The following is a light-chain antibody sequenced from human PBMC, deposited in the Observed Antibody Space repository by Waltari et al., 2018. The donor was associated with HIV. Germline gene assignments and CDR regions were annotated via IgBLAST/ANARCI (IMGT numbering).Light chain of an antibody. Sequence: QSVLTQPPSMSGAPGPTVTISCTNLDAGHAIHWYRQLPGTTPQLLIYADHNPPSGVPNRFSGSNSRTSASLAITGLQSEDEGDYYCQAYDGRLRNYVFGTGTKVTVL. J-gene: IGLJ1*01. V-gene: IGLV1-40*01. CDR1: NLDAGHA. CDR2: ADH. CDR3: QAYDGRLRNYV.